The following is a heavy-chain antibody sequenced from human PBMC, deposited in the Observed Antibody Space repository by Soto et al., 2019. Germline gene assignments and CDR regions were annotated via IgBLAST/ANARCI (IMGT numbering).Heavy chain of an antibody. D-gene: IGHD6-25*01. J-gene: IGHJ6*02. V-gene: IGHV3-33*01. CDR2: IWYDGSNK. CDR3: ARDPATSFVYYGMDV. Sequence: GGSLRLSCAASGFTFSSYGMHWVRQAPGKGLEWVAVIWYDGSNKYYADSVKGRFTISRDNSKNTLYLQMNSLRAEDTAVYYCARDPATSFVYYGMDVWGQGTTVTV. CDR1: GFTFSSYG.